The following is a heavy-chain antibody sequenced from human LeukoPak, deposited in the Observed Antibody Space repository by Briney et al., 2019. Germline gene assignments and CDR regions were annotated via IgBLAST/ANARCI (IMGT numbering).Heavy chain of an antibody. J-gene: IGHJ3*02. CDR3: ARRRSYYYDSSGYYFGRHGPMWRGAFDI. D-gene: IGHD3-22*01. CDR1: GGSISSSSYY. V-gene: IGHV4-39*07. Sequence: PSETLSLTCTVSGGSISSSSYYWGWIRQPPGKGLEWIGSIYYSGSTYYNPSLKSRVTISVDTSKNQFSLKLSSVTAADTAVYYCARRRSYYYDSSGYYFGRHGPMWRGAFDIWGQGTMVTVSS. CDR2: IYYSGST.